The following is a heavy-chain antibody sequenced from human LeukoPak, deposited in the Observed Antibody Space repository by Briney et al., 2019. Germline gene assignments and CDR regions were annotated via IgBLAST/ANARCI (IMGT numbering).Heavy chain of an antibody. CDR2: ISYDGSNK. D-gene: IGHD3-16*01. CDR1: GFTFSSYG. Sequence: GGSLRLSCAASGFTFSSYGMHWVRQAPGKGLEWVAVISYDGSNKYYADPVKGRFTISRDNSKNTLYLQMNSLRAEDTAVYYCAKLGGNYWGQGTLVTVSS. J-gene: IGHJ4*02. CDR3: AKLGGNY. V-gene: IGHV3-30*18.